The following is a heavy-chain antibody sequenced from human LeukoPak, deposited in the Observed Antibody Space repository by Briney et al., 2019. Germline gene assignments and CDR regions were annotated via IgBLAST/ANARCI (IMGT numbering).Heavy chain of an antibody. V-gene: IGHV1-69*04. CDR1: GGTFSSYA. J-gene: IGHJ3*02. D-gene: IGHD3-10*01. CDR2: IIPILGIA. CDR3: ARAGSPEYYGSGRDAFDI. Sequence: ASVKVSCKASGGTFSSYAISWVRQAPGQGLEWMGRIIPILGIANYAQKFQGRVTITADKSTSTAYMELSSLRSEDTAVYYCARAGSPEYYGSGRDAFDIWGQGTMVTVSS.